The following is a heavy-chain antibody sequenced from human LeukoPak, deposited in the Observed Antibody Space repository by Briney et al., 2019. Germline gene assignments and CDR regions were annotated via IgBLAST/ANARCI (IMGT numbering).Heavy chain of an antibody. CDR3: ANGRTGSSWYYFDY. CDR1: GFAFSSYS. Sequence: PGGSLRNTCGASGFAFSSYSMNWVRQDPGKGLEWVSYISTSSSVIYYADSVKGRFTISRDNSKNTLYLQMNSLRAEDTAVYYCANGRTGSSWYYFDYWGQGTLVTVSS. CDR2: ISTSSSVI. V-gene: IGHV3-48*01. D-gene: IGHD2-15*01. J-gene: IGHJ4*02.